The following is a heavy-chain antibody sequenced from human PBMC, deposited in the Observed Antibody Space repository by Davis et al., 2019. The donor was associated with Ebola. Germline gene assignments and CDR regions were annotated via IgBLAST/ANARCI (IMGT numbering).Heavy chain of an antibody. V-gene: IGHV3-7*03. CDR3: ASGDGRGYSYDMDV. Sequence: GGSLRLSCAASGFSFSSYWMSWVRQAPGKGLEWVANIKQDGGEKYYVDSVKGRFTISRDNAKNSLFLQMNSLRAEDTALYYCASGDGRGYSYDMDVWGKGTTVTVSS. CDR1: GFSFSSYW. D-gene: IGHD3/OR15-3a*01. J-gene: IGHJ6*04. CDR2: IKQDGGEK.